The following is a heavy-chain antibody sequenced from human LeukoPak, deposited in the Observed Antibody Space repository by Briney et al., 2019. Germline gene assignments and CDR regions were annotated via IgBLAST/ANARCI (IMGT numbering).Heavy chain of an antibody. J-gene: IGHJ4*02. CDR2: IYYSGST. CDR3: AGVGSTWYQYYFDY. D-gene: IGHD6-13*01. Sequence: SETLSLTCTVSGGSISSYYWSWIRQPPGKGLEWIGNIYYSGSTNYNPSLKSRVTISVDTSKNQFSLKLSSVTAADTAVYYCAGVGSTWYQYYFDYWGQGTLVAVSS. CDR1: GGSISSYY. V-gene: IGHV4-59*01.